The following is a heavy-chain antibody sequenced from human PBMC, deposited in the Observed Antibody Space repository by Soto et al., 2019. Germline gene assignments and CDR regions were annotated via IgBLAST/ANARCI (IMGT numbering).Heavy chain of an antibody. D-gene: IGHD3-10*01. V-gene: IGHV4-59*01. CDR2: IYESGST. Sequence: SETLSLTCTVSGGSIGSYCWSWIRQPPGKGLEWIGYIYESGSTNSNPSLQSRVTISVDTSKNQFYLNLSPVTAADTATYYCARARITLVREIIKYNMDIWGQGTTLTV. J-gene: IGHJ6*02. CDR3: ARARITLVREIIKYNMDI. CDR1: GGSIGSYC.